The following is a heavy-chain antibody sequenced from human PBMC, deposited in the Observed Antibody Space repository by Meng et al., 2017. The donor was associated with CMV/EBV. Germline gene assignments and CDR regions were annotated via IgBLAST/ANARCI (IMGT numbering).Heavy chain of an antibody. V-gene: IGHV3-74*01. Sequence: GVSLKISCAASGFTFSSYWMHWVRQAPGKGLVWVSRINSDGSSTSYADSVKGRFTISRDNAKNTLYLQMNSLRAEDTAVYYCARLERLLVHPYYYYGMDVWGQGTTVTVSS. J-gene: IGHJ6*02. CDR1: GFTFSSYW. CDR3: ARLERLLVHPYYYYGMDV. CDR2: INSDGSST. D-gene: IGHD6-6*01.